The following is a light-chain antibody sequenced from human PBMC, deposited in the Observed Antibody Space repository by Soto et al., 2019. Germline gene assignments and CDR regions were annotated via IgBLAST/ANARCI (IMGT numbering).Light chain of an antibody. CDR2: EVS. CDR3: SSYTSSSPPV. V-gene: IGLV2-14*01. CDR1: SSDVGGYNY. J-gene: IGLJ3*02. Sequence: QSVLTQPASVSGSPGQSITISCTGTSSDVGGYNYVSWYQQHPGKAPKLMIYEVSNRPSGVSNRFSGSKSGNTASLTISVLQAEDEADYYCSSYTSSSPPVFGGGTKVTLL.